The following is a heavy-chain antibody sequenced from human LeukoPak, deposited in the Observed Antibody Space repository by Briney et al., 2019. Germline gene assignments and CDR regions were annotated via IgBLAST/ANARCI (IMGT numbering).Heavy chain of an antibody. D-gene: IGHD3-10*01. CDR3: AREGPMNTMARTGAFDI. CDR1: GYSFTSYW. CDR2: IYPGDSDT. V-gene: IGHV5-51*01. Sequence: GESLKISCRGSGYSFTSYWIGWVRQMPGKGLEWMGIIYPGDSDTGYSPSFQGQVTISADKSISTAYLPWSRLKASDTAMYYCAREGPMNTMARTGAFDIWGEGTMVTVSS. J-gene: IGHJ3*02.